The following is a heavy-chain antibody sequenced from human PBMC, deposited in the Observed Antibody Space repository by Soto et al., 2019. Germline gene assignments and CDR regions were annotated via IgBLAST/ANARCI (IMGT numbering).Heavy chain of an antibody. CDR2: VVPSSGTA. CDR3: ARSQGSSTSLEISVYFYYGMDA. Sequence: QVQLVQSGAEVKKPGSSVKVSCKASGGTFSSYAISWVRQASGQGPEWMGGVVPSSGTANYAQKFQSRVTMTADEPTITAYMELSSQRAEDTPAYYGARSQGSSTSLEISVYFYYGMDAWGQRTTVTVSS. D-gene: IGHD2-2*01. CDR1: GGTFSSYA. J-gene: IGHJ6*02. V-gene: IGHV1-69*01.